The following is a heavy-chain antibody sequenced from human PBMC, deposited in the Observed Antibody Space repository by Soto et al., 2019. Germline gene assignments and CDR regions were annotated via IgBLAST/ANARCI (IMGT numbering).Heavy chain of an antibody. J-gene: IGHJ6*02. Sequence: QAQLEQSGGEVKKPGSSVKVSCKASRVAFSKFIVTWVRQAPGLGLEWVGGIIPIFGTANYAQKFQGRDTIAADKSTSTAYMEVNNLRSEDTAVYYCAKVRYSSPLGYYYGMDVWGQGTTVTVSS. V-gene: IGHV1-69*06. CDR1: RVAFSKFI. D-gene: IGHD6-19*01. CDR3: AKVRYSSPLGYYYGMDV. CDR2: IIPIFGTA.